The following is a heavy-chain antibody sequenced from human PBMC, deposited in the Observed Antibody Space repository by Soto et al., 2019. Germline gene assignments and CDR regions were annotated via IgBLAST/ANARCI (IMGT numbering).Heavy chain of an antibody. CDR1: GFTFSSYW. D-gene: IGHD3-22*01. J-gene: IGHJ3*02. CDR3: ARGDYYDISGPFSDAFDI. Sequence: GGSLRLSCAASGFTFSSYWMSWVRQAPGKGLERVANIKPDGSQKWYVDSVKGRFTISRDNAKSSLSLQMDSLRAEDTAVYYRARGDYYDISGPFSDAFDIWGQGTMVTVSS. V-gene: IGHV3-7*04. CDR2: IKPDGSQK.